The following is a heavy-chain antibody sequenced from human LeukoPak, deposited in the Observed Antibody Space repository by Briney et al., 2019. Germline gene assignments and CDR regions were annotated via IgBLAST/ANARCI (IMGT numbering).Heavy chain of an antibody. J-gene: IGHJ4*02. V-gene: IGHV4-34*01. CDR1: SGSISSYY. D-gene: IGHD3-22*01. CDR3: ARVSYYDSSGNRGAFDY. Sequence: PSETLSLTCTVSSGSISSYYWSWIRQPPGKGLEWIGEINHSGSTNYNPSLKSRVTISVDTSKNQFSLRLSSVTAADTAVYYCARVSYYDSSGNRGAFDYWGQGTLVTVSS. CDR2: INHSGST.